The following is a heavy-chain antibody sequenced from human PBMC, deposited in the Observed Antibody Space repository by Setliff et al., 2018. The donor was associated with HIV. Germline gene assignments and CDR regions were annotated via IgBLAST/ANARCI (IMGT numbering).Heavy chain of an antibody. Sequence: GSLRLSCAASGFSVSTYWMNWVRQAPGKGLEWVANIEKDGSEKYYADSVKGRFTVSRANAKNAVYLQMNSLRPEDTAVYYCVVGHYRSSSGWGQGTMVTVSS. D-gene: IGHD2-15*01. CDR1: GFSVSTYW. CDR2: IEKDGSEK. J-gene: IGHJ4*02. CDR3: VVGHYRSSSG. V-gene: IGHV3-7*01.